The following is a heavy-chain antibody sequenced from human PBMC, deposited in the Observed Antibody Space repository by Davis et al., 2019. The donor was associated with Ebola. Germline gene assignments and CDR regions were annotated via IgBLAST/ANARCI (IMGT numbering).Heavy chain of an antibody. V-gene: IGHV5-51*01. CDR2: IYVDDSDT. J-gene: IGHJ5*01. D-gene: IGHD2/OR15-2a*01. CDR1: GFSSTTYW. Sequence: GESLKISCQDSGFSSTTYWVGWVRQKPGQGLEWMGMIYVDDSDTRYSPSLQGQVTISADKSIGAAYLQWDSLKASDPATYYCARLQWGQHGAAFYYQGWFDSWGRGTLVTVSS. CDR3: ARLQWGQHGAAFYYQGWFDS.